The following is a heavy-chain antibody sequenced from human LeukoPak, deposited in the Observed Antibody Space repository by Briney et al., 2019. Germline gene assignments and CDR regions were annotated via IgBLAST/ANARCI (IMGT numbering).Heavy chain of an antibody. CDR1: GGTFSSYA. Sequence: SVKVSCKASGGTFSSYAISWVRQAPGQGLEWMGGIIPIFGTANYAQKFQGRDTITADESTSTAYMELSSLRSEDTAVYYCAREDRELRGRDIWGQGTMVTVSS. CDR3: AREDRELRGRDI. J-gene: IGHJ3*02. CDR2: IIPIFGTA. D-gene: IGHD3-16*01. V-gene: IGHV1-69*13.